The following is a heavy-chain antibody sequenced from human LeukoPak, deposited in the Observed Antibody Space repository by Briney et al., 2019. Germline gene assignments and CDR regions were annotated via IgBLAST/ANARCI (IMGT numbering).Heavy chain of an antibody. CDR3: VCLAIFGTGLDP. CDR2: ISSDGSDT. V-gene: IGHV3-74*01. Sequence: GGSLRLSCVASGFTFSNFYMHWVRQVPVKGLVWVSRISSDGSDTTYADSVKGRFTISRDNTKNILFLQMNSLRTEDTAVYYFVCLAIFGTGLDPWGQGTLVTVSS. D-gene: IGHD3-3*01. CDR1: GFTFSNFY. J-gene: IGHJ5*02.